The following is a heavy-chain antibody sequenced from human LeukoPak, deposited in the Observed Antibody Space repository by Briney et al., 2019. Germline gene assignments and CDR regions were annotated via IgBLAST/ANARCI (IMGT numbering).Heavy chain of an antibody. CDR3: ARGDSASKIDY. Sequence: GGSLRLSCAASGFPLSHYWMSWVRQTPAKGLEWVANIKEDGSEKYSADSVKGRFTISRDNAKNALYLQMNSLRVEDTAVYFCARGDSASKIDYRGQGTLVTVSS. J-gene: IGHJ4*02. D-gene: IGHD1-26*01. V-gene: IGHV3-7*01. CDR2: IKEDGSEK. CDR1: GFPLSHYW.